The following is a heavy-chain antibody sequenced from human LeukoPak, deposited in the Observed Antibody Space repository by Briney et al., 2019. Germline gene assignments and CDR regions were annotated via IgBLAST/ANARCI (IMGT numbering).Heavy chain of an antibody. V-gene: IGHV3-7*01. D-gene: IGHD1-26*01. CDR2: IHKAGTES. CDR1: GYTFTDYL. J-gene: IGHJ4*02. CDR3: ARVGTWELQRVFDY. Sequence: GGSLRLSCAASGYTFTDYLMTWGRQVPGEGLECVSNIHKAGTESYYVDSVKGRFAISRDNAKNSLYLQLSSLRVDDTAVYYCARVGTWELQRVFDYWGQGTLVTVSS.